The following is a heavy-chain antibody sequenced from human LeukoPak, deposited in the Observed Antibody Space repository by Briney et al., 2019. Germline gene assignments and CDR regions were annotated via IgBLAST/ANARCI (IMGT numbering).Heavy chain of an antibody. V-gene: IGHV4-61*02. CDR3: ARGRVVFRP. CDR1: GGSISSGSYY. CDR2: IYTSGST. J-gene: IGHJ5*02. D-gene: IGHD3-16*01. Sequence: PSETLSLTCTVSGGSISSGSYYWSWIRQPAGKGLEWIGRIYTSGSTNYNPSLKSRVTISVDTSKNQFSLKLSSVTAADTAVYYCARGRVVFRPWGQGTLVTVSS.